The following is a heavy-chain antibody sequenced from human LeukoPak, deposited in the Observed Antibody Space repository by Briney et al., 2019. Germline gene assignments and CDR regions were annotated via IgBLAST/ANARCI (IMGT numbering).Heavy chain of an antibody. J-gene: IGHJ5*02. CDR2: INPNSGGT. V-gene: IGHV1-2*02. CDR3: AREELVPAAIVPQWSDP. D-gene: IGHD2-2*02. Sequence: ASVKVSCKASGYTFTGYYMHWVRQAPGQGLEWMGWINPNSGGTNYAQKFQGRVTMTRDTSISTAYMELSRLRPDDTAVYYCAREELVPAAIVPQWSDPWGQGTLVTVSS. CDR1: GYTFTGYY.